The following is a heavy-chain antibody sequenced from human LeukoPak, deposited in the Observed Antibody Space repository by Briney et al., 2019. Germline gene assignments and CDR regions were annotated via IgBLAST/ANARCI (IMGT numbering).Heavy chain of an antibody. Sequence: GGSLRLSCAASGFTFSTYGMSWVRQAPGKGLEWVSTISGRDTNTYYADSVTGRFTISRDNSENTLYLQMNSLRAEDTAVYYCAKRSDYGSNGNYFDSWGQGTPVTVSS. V-gene: IGHV3-23*01. CDR3: AKRSDYGSNGNYFDS. CDR1: GFTFSTYG. CDR2: ISGRDTNT. J-gene: IGHJ4*02. D-gene: IGHD4-23*01.